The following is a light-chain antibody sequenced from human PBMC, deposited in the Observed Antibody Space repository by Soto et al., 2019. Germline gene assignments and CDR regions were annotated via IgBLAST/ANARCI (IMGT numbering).Light chain of an antibody. J-gene: IGKJ2*01. CDR1: QSINSW. CDR3: QQYNRYSRGT. Sequence: DIQMTQSPSTLSASVGDRVTITCRASQSINSWLAWYQQKTGKAPKLLIYDASSLQSGVPSRFSGSGSGTEFTLTISSLQPDDFATYYCQQYNRYSRGTFGQGTKLEIK. V-gene: IGKV1-5*01. CDR2: DAS.